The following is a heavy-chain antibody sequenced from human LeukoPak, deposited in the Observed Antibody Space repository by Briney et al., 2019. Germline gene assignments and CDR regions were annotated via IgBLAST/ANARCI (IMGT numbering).Heavy chain of an antibody. V-gene: IGHV4-61*02. CDR3: ARSSSRLPLGYFDY. Sequence: SETLSLTCTVSGGSISSGSYYWSWIRQPAGKGLEWIGRIYTSGSTNYNPSLKSRVTISVDTSKNQFSLKLSSVTAADTAVYYCARSSSRLPLGYFDYWGQETLVTVSS. D-gene: IGHD5-12*01. CDR1: GGSISSGSYY. CDR2: IYTSGST. J-gene: IGHJ4*02.